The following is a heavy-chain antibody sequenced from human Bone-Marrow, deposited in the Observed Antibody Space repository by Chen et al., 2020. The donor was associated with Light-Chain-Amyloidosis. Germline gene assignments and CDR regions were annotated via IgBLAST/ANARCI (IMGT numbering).Heavy chain of an antibody. CDR1: GYTFPNYW. CDR3: ARRRDGYNFDY. Sequence: EVQLEQSGPVVKKPGEPLKISCKGSGYTFPNYWIGWVRQMPGKGLEWMGVIYPDDSDAKYSPSFEGQVTISADKSITTAYLQWRSLKASDTAMYYWARRRDGYNFDYWGQGTLVTVSS. D-gene: IGHD5-12*01. CDR2: IYPDDSDA. J-gene: IGHJ4*02. V-gene: IGHV5-51*01.